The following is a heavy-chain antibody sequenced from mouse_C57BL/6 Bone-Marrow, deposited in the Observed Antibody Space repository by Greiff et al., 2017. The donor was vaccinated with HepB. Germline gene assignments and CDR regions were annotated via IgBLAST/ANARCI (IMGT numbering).Heavy chain of an antibody. V-gene: IGHV1-61*01. CDR3: ARMITDYFDY. CDR1: GYTFTSYW. J-gene: IGHJ2*01. Sequence: QVQLQQPGAELVRPGSSVKLSCKASGYTFTSYWMDWVKQRPGQGLEWIGNIYPSDSETHYNQKFKDKATLTVDKSSSTAYMQLSSLTSEDSAVYYCARMITDYFDYWGQGTPLTVSS. CDR2: IYPSDSET. D-gene: IGHD2-4*01.